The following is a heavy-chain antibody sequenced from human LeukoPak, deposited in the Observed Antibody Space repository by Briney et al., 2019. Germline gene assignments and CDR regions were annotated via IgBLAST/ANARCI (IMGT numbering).Heavy chain of an antibody. D-gene: IGHD2-2*01. Sequence: SETLSLTCTVSGGSISSYYWSWIRQPAGKGLEWIGRIYTSGSTNYNPSLKSRVTMSVDTSKNQFSLKLSSVTAADTAVYYCAREGYQLLFGWFDPWGQGTLVTVSS. CDR3: AREGYQLLFGWFDP. CDR1: GGSISSYY. CDR2: IYTSGST. V-gene: IGHV4-4*07. J-gene: IGHJ5*02.